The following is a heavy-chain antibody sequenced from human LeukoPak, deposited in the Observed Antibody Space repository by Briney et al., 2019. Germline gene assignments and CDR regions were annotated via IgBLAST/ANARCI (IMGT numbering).Heavy chain of an antibody. CDR2: MSVYNGNT. V-gene: IGHV1-18*01. CDR3: ARDQRLIVPAAISPVYYYYGLDV. CDR1: GYTFTTYG. J-gene: IGHJ6*02. Sequence: ASVKVSCKASGYTFTTYGISWVRQAPGQGLEWMGWMSVYNGNTNYAQKLQGRVAMTTDTSTSTAYMELRGLRSDDTAVYYCARDQRLIVPAAISPVYYYYGLDVWGQGTTVTVSS. D-gene: IGHD2-2*01.